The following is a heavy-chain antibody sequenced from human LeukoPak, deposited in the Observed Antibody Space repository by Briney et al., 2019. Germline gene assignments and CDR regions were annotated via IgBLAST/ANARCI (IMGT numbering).Heavy chain of an antibody. D-gene: IGHD1-26*01. CDR1: GYIFTPHH. Sequence: GASVKVSCRTSGYIFTPHHIHWMRQAPGQGLELLGWVSAANNPEYSQNFQGRVTFISNTSATTAFMELSSLRSEDAAVYYCARDSGSGNNDYWGQGTLVTVSS. CDR2: VSAANNP. J-gene: IGHJ4*02. CDR3: ARDSGSGNNDY. V-gene: IGHV1-3*01.